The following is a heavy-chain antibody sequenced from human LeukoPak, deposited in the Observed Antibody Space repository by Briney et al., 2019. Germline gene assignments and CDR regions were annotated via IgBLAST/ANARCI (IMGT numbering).Heavy chain of an antibody. D-gene: IGHD5-18*01. V-gene: IGHV7-4-1*02. CDR1: GYTFTSYA. Sequence: ASVKVSCKASGYTFTSYAMNWVRQAPGQGLEWMGWINTNTGNPTYAQGFTGRFVFSLDTSVSTAYLQISSLKAEDTAVYYCARVLEPLDTAMVTVGYWGQGTLVTVSS. CDR2: INTNTGNP. CDR3: ARVLEPLDTAMVTVGY. J-gene: IGHJ4*02.